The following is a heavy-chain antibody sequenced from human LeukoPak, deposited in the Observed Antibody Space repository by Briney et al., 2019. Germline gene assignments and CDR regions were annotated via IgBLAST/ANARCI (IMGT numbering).Heavy chain of an antibody. Sequence: PSETLSLTCTVSGGSISSSSYYWGWIRQPPGKGLEWIGSIYYSGSTYYNPSLKSRVTISVDTSKNQFSLKLSSVTAADTAVYYCAGPFFAKGGPDYWGQGTLITVSS. CDR3: AGPFFAKGGPDY. CDR1: GGSISSSSYY. J-gene: IGHJ4*02. CDR2: IYYSGST. V-gene: IGHV4-39*07. D-gene: IGHD3-16*01.